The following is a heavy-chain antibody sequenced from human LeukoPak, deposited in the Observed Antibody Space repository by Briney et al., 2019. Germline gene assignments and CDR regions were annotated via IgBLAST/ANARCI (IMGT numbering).Heavy chain of an antibody. CDR3: AREYYYDSSGYYPPHAFDI. Sequence: SETLSLTCTVSGGSISTYYWSWIRQPPGKALEWIGYIYYSGSTNYNPSLKSRVTISVDTSKKQFSLKLGSVTAADTAVYYCAREYYYDSSGYYPPHAFDIWGQGTMVTVSS. CDR2: IYYSGST. CDR1: GGSISTYY. J-gene: IGHJ3*02. D-gene: IGHD3-22*01. V-gene: IGHV4-59*01.